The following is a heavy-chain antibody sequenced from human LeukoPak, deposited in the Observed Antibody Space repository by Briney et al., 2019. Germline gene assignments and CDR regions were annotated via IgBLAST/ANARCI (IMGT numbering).Heavy chain of an antibody. D-gene: IGHD6-13*01. CDR2: INHSGST. J-gene: IGHJ5*02. CDR1: GGSFSGYY. V-gene: IGHV4-34*01. CDR3: ARGLGSSSWYNWFDP. Sequence: SETLSLTCAVYGGSFSGYYWSWIRRPPGKGLEWIGEINHSGSTNYNPSLKSRVTISVDTSKNQFSLKLSSVTAADTAVYYCARGLGSSSWYNWFDPWGQGTLVTVSS.